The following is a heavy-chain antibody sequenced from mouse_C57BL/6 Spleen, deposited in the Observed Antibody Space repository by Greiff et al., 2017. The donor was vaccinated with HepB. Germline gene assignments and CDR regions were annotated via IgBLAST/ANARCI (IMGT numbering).Heavy chain of an antibody. J-gene: IGHJ3*01. CDR1: GYTFTSYW. D-gene: IGHD1-1*01. CDR3: SSDNYGSSYEGFAY. V-gene: IGHV1-52*01. Sequence: QVQLQQPGAELVRPGSSVKLSCKASGYTFTSYWMQWVKQRPIQGLEWIGNIDPSDSETHYNQKFKDKATLTVDKSSSTAYMQLSSLTSEDSAVYYVSSDNYGSSYEGFAYWGQGTLVTVSA. CDR2: IDPSDSET.